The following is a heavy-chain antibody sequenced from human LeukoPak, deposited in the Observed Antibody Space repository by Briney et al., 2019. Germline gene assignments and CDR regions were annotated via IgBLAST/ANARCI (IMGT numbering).Heavy chain of an antibody. CDR2: ISYDGNNK. J-gene: IGHJ4*02. Sequence: GRSLRLSCAASGFTFSSYAIHWVRQAPGKGLEWVAVISYDGNNKYYADSVRGRFTVSRDNFKNTLYLQMNSLRPEDTAVYYCARGSYSSSWYCDYWGQGTLVTVSS. V-gene: IGHV3-30-3*01. D-gene: IGHD6-13*01. CDR1: GFTFSSYA. CDR3: ARGSYSSSWYCDY.